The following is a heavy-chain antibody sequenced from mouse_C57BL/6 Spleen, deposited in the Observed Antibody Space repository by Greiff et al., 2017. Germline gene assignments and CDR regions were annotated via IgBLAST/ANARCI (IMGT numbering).Heavy chain of an antibody. CDR2: INPNYGTT. V-gene: IGHV1-39*01. CDR1: GYSFTDYN. J-gene: IGHJ1*03. CDR3: ARDYYGSSPYWYFDV. D-gene: IGHD1-1*01. Sequence: EVHLVESGPELVKPGASVKISCKASGYSFTDYNMNWVKQSNGKSLEWIGVINPNYGTTSYNQKFKGKATLTVDQSSSTAYMQLNSLTSEDSAVYYCARDYYGSSPYWYFDVWGTGTTVTVSS.